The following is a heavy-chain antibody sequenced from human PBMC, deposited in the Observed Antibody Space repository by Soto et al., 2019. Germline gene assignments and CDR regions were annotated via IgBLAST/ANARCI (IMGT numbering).Heavy chain of an antibody. D-gene: IGHD6-13*01. J-gene: IGHJ3*02. CDR1: GFTFSSYW. Sequence: EVQLVESGGGLVQPGGSLRLSCAASGFTFSSYWMYWVRQAPGKGLEWVSHMNNDGSYTIYAESGKGRFTFSRDNPKNTMYLQMNSLRAEDTAVYYCVRGGYMHACHIWGQATMVTVSS. CDR3: VRGGYMHACHI. CDR2: MNNDGSYT. V-gene: IGHV3-74*01.